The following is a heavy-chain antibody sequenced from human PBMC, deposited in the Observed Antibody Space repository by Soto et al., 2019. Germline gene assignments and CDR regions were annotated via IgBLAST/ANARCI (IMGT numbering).Heavy chain of an antibody. J-gene: IGHJ6*03. Sequence: QVQLVESGGGVVQPGRSLRLSCAASGFTFSSYGMHWVRQAPGKGLEWVAVIWYDGSNKYYADSVKGRFTISRDNSKNTLYLQMNRLRAEDTAVYYCARGMVRGVIDYYYMDVWGKGTTVNVSS. CDR3: ARGMVRGVIDYYYMDV. V-gene: IGHV3-33*01. CDR2: IWYDGSNK. D-gene: IGHD3-10*01. CDR1: GFTFSSYG.